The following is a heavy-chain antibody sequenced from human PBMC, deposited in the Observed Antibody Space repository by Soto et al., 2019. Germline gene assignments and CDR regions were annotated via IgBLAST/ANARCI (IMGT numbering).Heavy chain of an antibody. CDR3: GAGINDY. CDR1: GDSISSSSYY. J-gene: IGHJ4*02. D-gene: IGHD2-21*01. CDR2: IYYSGST. V-gene: IGHV4-39*01. Sequence: SETLSLTCTVSGDSISSSSYYWGWIRQPPGKGLEWIGTIYYSGSTYFNPSLKSRVTISLDTSKNQFSLKLSSVTAADTAVYYCGAGINDYWGQGTLVTVSS.